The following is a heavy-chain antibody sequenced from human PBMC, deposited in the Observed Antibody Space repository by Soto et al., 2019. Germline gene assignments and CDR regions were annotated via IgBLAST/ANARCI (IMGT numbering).Heavy chain of an antibody. CDR3: ARVCLRGGYFLGRYYFDY. Sequence: QVQLQESGPGLVKPSQTLSLTCTVSGGSISSGGYYWSWIRQHPGKGLEWIGYIYYSGSTYYNPSLKSRVTISVDTSKNQFSLKLSSVTAADTAVYYCARVCLRGGYFLGRYYFDYWGQGTLVTVSS. CDR2: IYYSGST. CDR1: GGSISSGGYY. J-gene: IGHJ4*02. D-gene: IGHD3-22*01. V-gene: IGHV4-31*03.